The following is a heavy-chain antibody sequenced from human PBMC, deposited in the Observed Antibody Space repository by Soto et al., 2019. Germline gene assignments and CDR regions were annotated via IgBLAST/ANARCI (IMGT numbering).Heavy chain of an antibody. V-gene: IGHV1-18*01. Sequence: QVKLVQSGAEVKKPGASVKVSCKASGYTFTSYGISWVRQAPGQGLEWMGWISAYNGNTNYAQKLQGRVTMTTDTSTSTAYIELKSRRSDDTAVYYCARWGEDLSYCYGMDVWGQGTTVTVSS. CDR3: ARWGEDLSYCYGMDV. CDR1: GYTFTSYG. D-gene: IGHD3-16*01. J-gene: IGHJ6*02. CDR2: ISAYNGNT.